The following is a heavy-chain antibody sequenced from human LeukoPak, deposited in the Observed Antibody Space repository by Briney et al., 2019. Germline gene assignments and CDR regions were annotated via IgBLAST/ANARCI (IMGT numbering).Heavy chain of an antibody. CDR2: ISSSSSYI. V-gene: IGHV3-21*01. CDR1: GFTFRSYR. J-gene: IGHJ4*02. D-gene: IGHD4-17*01. CDR3: AREDYGDYLPMVDY. Sequence: GGSLRLSCAASGFTFRSYRMNWVRQAPGKGLEGVSSISSSSSYIYYADSVKGRFTISRDNAKNSLYLQMNSLRAEDTAVYYCAREDYGDYLPMVDYWGQGTLVTVSS.